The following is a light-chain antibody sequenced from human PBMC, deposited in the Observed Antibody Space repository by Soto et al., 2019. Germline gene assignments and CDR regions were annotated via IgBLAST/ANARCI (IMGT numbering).Light chain of an antibody. V-gene: IGKV3-15*01. Sequence: EIVMTQSPATPSFASGGKATLSCRGSQSVSSNLAWYQQKPGQAPRLLIYGASTRATGIPARFSGSGSGTEFTLTISSLQSEDFAVYYCQQYNNWPRTFGQGTKVDIK. CDR1: QSVSSN. CDR2: GAS. J-gene: IGKJ1*01. CDR3: QQYNNWPRT.